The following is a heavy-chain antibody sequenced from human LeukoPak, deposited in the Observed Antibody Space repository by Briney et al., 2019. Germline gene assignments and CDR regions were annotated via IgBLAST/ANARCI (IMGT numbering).Heavy chain of an antibody. V-gene: IGHV4-59*01. Sequence: SETLSLTCTVSGGSISSYYWSWIRQPPGKGLEWIGYIYYSGSTNYNPSLKSRVTISVDTSKNQFSLELSSVTAADTAVYYCARDSPGTDYFDYWGQGTLVTVSS. CDR1: GGSISSYY. CDR3: ARDSPGTDYFDY. J-gene: IGHJ4*02. D-gene: IGHD1-14*01. CDR2: IYYSGST.